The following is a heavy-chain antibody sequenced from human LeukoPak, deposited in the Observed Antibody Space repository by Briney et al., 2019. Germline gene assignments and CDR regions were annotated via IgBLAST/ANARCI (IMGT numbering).Heavy chain of an antibody. Sequence: ASVKVSCKASGYTFTSYGISWVRQAPGQGLEWMGWISAYNGNTNYAQKLQGRVTMTTDISTSTAYMELRSLRSDDTAVYYCARDDRMVVTARGVYFDYWGQGTLVTVSS. V-gene: IGHV1-18*01. CDR3: ARDDRMVVTARGVYFDY. D-gene: IGHD2-21*02. CDR1: GYTFTSYG. CDR2: ISAYNGNT. J-gene: IGHJ4*02.